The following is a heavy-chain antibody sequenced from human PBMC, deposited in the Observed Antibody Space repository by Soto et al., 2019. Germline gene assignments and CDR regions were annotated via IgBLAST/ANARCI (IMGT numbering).Heavy chain of an antibody. CDR1: GFSLSTRGVA. CDR3: AHSQRGPRDF. Sequence: QITLKESGPTLVRPTQTLTLTCTFSGFSLSTRGVAVAWIRQPPGEALEWLALIYWDDDKRYNPSLKSRLTITKDTSKDQVVLAMTNMDPLDTATYFCAHSQRGPRDFWGQGILVTVSS. V-gene: IGHV2-5*02. J-gene: IGHJ4*02. D-gene: IGHD5-12*01. CDR2: IYWDDDK.